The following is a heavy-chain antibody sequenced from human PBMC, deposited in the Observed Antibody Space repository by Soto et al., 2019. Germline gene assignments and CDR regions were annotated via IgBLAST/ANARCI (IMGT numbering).Heavy chain of an antibody. CDR1: GFTFSSYS. V-gene: IGHV3-48*01. D-gene: IGHD4-17*01. CDR3: ARDLKYGLFDY. CDR2: ISSSSSTI. J-gene: IGHJ4*02. Sequence: EVQLVESGGGLVQPGGSLRLSCAASGFTFSSYSMNWVRQAPGNGLEWVSYISSSSSTIYYADSVKGRFTISRDNAKNSLYLQMNSLSAEDTAVYYCARDLKYGLFDYWGQGTLVTVSS.